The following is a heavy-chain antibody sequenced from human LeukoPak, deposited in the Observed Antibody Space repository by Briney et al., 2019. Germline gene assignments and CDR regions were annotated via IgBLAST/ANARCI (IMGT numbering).Heavy chain of an antibody. J-gene: IGHJ6*03. CDR2: IFYSGST. CDR1: GGSISTSSYY. CDR3: ARTSYYYYYMDV. Sequence: PSETLSLTCTVSGGSISTSSYYWGWVRQPPGKGLEWIGNIFYSGSTYYSPSLKSRVTISLDTSRNQFSLKLSSVTAADTAVYYCARTSYYYYYMDVWGKGTTVTVSS. V-gene: IGHV4-39*07.